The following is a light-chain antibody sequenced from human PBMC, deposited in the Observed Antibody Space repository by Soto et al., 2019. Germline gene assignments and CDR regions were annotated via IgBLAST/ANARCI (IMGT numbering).Light chain of an antibody. Sequence: EVVLTHSPATLSLSPGERATLSCRASENVSTFVDWYQQKPGQAPRLLIHGDSNRATGIPARFSGSGSGTYFTLTISNLEPEEFAVYYCQQRSHWPPWTFGQGTGVEI. CDR2: GDS. CDR1: ENVSTF. CDR3: QQRSHWPPWT. V-gene: IGKV3-11*01. J-gene: IGKJ1*01.